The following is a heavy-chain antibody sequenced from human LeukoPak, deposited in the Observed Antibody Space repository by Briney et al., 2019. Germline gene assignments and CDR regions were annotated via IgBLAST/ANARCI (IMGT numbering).Heavy chain of an antibody. Sequence: GGSLRLSCAASGFTFSSYAMSWVRQAPGKGLEWVSAISSSGGSTYYADSVKGRFTISRDNSKNTLYLQMNSLRAEDTAVYYCAKLPIPIVVVPAAINQAVAVYFDYWGQGTLVTVSS. V-gene: IGHV3-23*01. CDR3: AKLPIPIVVVPAAINQAVAVYFDY. J-gene: IGHJ4*02. CDR1: GFTFSSYA. CDR2: ISSSGGST. D-gene: IGHD2-2*02.